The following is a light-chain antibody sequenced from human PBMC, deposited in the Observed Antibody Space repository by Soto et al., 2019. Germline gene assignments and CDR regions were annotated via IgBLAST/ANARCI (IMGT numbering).Light chain of an antibody. V-gene: IGKV1-12*01. J-gene: IGKJ5*01. CDR1: QDISGW. Sequence: DIRMTQSPSTLSSSVGDIVTITCVASQDISGWLAWYQQKPGKAPKLLIYAASSLQSGVPSRFSGSASGTYFTLTISSLQPEDFATYYCQQASSFPLTFGQGTRLEIK. CDR2: AAS. CDR3: QQASSFPLT.